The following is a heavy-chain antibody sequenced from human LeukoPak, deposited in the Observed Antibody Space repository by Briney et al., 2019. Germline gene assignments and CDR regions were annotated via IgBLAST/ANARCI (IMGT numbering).Heavy chain of an antibody. J-gene: IGHJ4*02. D-gene: IGHD1-26*01. CDR3: ARERGRLKWELLGVFDY. CDR2: IIPIFGTA. V-gene: IGHV1-69*13. CDR1: GGTFSSYA. Sequence: SVKVSCKASGGTFSSYAISWVRQAPGQGLEWMGGIIPIFGTANYAQKFQGRVTITADESTSTAYMELSSLRSEDTAVYYCARERGRLKWELLGVFDYWGQGTLVTVSS.